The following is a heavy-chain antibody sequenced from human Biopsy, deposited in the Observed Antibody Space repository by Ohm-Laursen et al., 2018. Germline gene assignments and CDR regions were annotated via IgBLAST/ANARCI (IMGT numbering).Heavy chain of an antibody. D-gene: IGHD1-26*01. CDR3: ARTRVVGATRESYYYAMDI. CDR2: VDWDYNT. J-gene: IGHJ6*02. V-gene: IGHV2-70*11. CDR1: GFSLSNYGVG. Sequence: TQTLTLTSAFSGFSLSNYGVGVGWIRQPPGKALEWLARVDWDYNTYFSTSLKTRLTITKDTSRDQVVLTLANVDPADTATYFCARTRVVGATRESYYYAMDIWGQGTTVTVSS.